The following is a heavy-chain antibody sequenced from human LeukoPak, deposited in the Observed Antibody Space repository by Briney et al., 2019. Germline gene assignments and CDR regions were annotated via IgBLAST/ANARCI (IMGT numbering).Heavy chain of an antibody. V-gene: IGHV3-15*01. CDR1: GFTFSNAW. CDR2: IKSKTDGGTT. D-gene: IGHD3-10*01. J-gene: IGHJ4*02. Sequence: PGWSLRLSCAASGFTFSNAWMSWVRQAPGKGLEWVGRIKSKTDGGTTDYAAPVKGRFTISRDDSKNTLYLQMNSLKTEDTAVYYCNIVLLWFGELWFDYWGQGTLVSVSS. CDR3: NIVLLWFGELWFDY.